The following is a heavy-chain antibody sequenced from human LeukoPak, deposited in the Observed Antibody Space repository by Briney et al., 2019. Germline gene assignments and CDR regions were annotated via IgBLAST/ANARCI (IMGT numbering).Heavy chain of an antibody. V-gene: IGHV3-21*01. CDR2: ISSTSSYI. J-gene: IGHJ4*02. D-gene: IGHD6-13*01. Sequence: GGSLRLSCAASGLTVRSNYMNWVRQAPGKGLEWVSYISSTSSYIYYADSVKGRFTISRDNAKNSLYQQMNSLRAEDTAVYYCAALGLAAAYRDIDYWGQGTLVTVSS. CDR3: AALGLAAAYRDIDY. CDR1: GLTVRSNY.